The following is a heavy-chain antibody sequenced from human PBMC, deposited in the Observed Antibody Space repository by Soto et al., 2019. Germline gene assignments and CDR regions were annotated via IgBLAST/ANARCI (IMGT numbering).Heavy chain of an antibody. CDR3: ARDPGYGALDY. CDR1: GLTLSSSW. D-gene: IGHD4-17*01. J-gene: IGHJ4*02. V-gene: IGHV3-7*01. CDR2: IKEDGSAK. Sequence: SLRLSCAASGLTLSSSWMSWVRRAPGKGLEWVALIKEDGSAKNYVDSVEGRFTISRDNAKNSLYLQMNSLRAEDTAVYYCARDPGYGALDYWGQGTLVTVSS.